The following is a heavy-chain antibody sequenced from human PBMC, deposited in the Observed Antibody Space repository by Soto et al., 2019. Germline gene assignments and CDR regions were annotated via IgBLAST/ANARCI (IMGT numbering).Heavy chain of an antibody. CDR2: IYNSGST. Sequence: QVQLQESGPGLVKPSETLSLTCTVSGGSVTSGSYYWSWMRQPPGKELEWIGYIYNSGSTNYNPSLKSRVTISVDTSKNQISLKRYSVTAAYTAVYYCARDQGIAVAGFDYWGQGTLVTVSS. CDR3: ARDQGIAVAGFDY. D-gene: IGHD6-19*01. J-gene: IGHJ4*02. V-gene: IGHV4-61*01. CDR1: GGSVTSGSYY.